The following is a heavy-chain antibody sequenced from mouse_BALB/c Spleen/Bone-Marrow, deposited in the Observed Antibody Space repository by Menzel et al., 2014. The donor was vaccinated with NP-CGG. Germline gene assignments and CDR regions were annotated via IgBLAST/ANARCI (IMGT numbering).Heavy chain of an antibody. CDR3: ARWDYYGYAMDY. CDR2: INPYNGGT. Sequence: EVKLQESGPELVKPGASMKISCKASGYSFTGYTMNWVKQSHGKNLEWIGLINPYNGGTSYNQKFKGKATLTVDKSSSTAYMELFSLTSEDSAVYYCARWDYYGYAMDYWGQGASVTVSS. D-gene: IGHD1-1*01. J-gene: IGHJ4*01. CDR1: GYSFTGYT. V-gene: IGHV1-18*01.